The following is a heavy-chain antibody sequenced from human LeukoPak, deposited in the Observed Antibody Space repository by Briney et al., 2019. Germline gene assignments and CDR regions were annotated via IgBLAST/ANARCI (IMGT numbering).Heavy chain of an antibody. CDR2: IIPILGIA. J-gene: IGHJ3*02. V-gene: IGHV1-69*04. CDR3: ARDVTMVSGAFDI. Sequence: ASVKVSCKASGGTFSSYAISWVRQAPGQGLEWMGRIIPILGIANYAQKFQGRVTITADKSTSTVYMELSSLRSEDTAVYYCARDVTMVSGAFDIWGQGTMVTVS. D-gene: IGHD3-10*01. CDR1: GGTFSSYA.